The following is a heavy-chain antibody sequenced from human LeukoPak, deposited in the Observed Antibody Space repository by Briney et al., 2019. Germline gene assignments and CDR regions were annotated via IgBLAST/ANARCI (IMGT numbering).Heavy chain of an antibody. CDR1: GFTFSSYG. J-gene: IGHJ4*02. V-gene: IGHV3-30*18. Sequence: GGSLRLSCAASGFTFSSYGMHWVRQAPGKGLEWVAVISYDGSNKYYADSVKGRFTISRDNSKNTPYLQMNSLRAEDTAVYYCAKDFGDYWGQGTLVTVSS. CDR2: ISYDGSNK. CDR3: AKDFGDY. D-gene: IGHD3-3*01.